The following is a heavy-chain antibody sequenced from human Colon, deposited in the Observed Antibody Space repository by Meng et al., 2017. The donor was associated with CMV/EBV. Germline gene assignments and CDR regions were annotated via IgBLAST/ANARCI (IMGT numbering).Heavy chain of an antibody. CDR3: ARGLRRPEWFYFDS. V-gene: IGHV1-8*01. CDR1: CYTFTSYD. CDR2: MNPNSGNT. J-gene: IGHJ4*02. D-gene: IGHD3-3*01. Sequence: ASCYTFTSYDIHWVRQATGQGLEWMGWMNPNSGNTGYAQKFQGRVTMTRNTAISTAYMELSSLTSEDTAVYYCARGLRRPEWFYFDSWGQGTLVTVSS.